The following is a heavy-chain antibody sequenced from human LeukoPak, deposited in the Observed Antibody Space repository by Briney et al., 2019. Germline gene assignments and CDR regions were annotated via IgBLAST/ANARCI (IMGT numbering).Heavy chain of an antibody. D-gene: IGHD1-1*01. CDR2: MNSAGTTI. J-gene: IGHJ4*01. V-gene: IGHV3-74*01. CDR3: IREVQVRCSASLGI. Sequence: GGSLRLSCAASGFTISGFWMHWVRQVPGEGLVWVARMNSAGTTINYADSVKGRFTISRDNVRNTLHLQMNNLSLEDTAVYFCIREVQVRCSASLGIWGRGTL. CDR1: GFTISGFW.